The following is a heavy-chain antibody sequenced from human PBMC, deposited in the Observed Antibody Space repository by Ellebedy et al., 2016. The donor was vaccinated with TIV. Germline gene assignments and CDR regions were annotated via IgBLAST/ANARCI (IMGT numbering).Heavy chain of an antibody. CDR2: ISAYNGNT. Sequence: AASVKVSCKASGYTFITYGISWVRQAPGQGLEWMGWISAYNGNTDYAQNIQDRVTMTTDTSTSTVYMELTSLRSDDTAVYYCARTHYRFGIIDYLDYWGQGTLVTVSS. V-gene: IGHV1-18*01. D-gene: IGHD3-10*01. CDR3: ARTHYRFGIIDYLDY. J-gene: IGHJ4*02. CDR1: GYTFITYG.